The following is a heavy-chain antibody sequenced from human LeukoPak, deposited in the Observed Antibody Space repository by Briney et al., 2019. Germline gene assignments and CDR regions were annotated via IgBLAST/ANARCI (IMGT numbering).Heavy chain of an antibody. J-gene: IGHJ4*02. V-gene: IGHV3-53*01. CDR3: ASTGSSGWADY. D-gene: IGHD6-19*01. CDR1: GFIVSSNY. CDR2: IYSGGST. Sequence: GGSLRLSCAASGFIVSSNYMSWVRHAPGKGLEWVSVIYSGGSTYYADSVKGRFTLSRDNSKNTLYLQMNSLRAEDTAVYYCASTGSSGWADYWGQGTLVTVSP.